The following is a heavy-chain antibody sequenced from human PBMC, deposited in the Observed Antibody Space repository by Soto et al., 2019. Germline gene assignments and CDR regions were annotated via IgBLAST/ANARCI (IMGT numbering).Heavy chain of an antibody. CDR2: IIPIFGTA. V-gene: IGHV1-69*01. D-gene: IGHD1-26*01. CDR3: ARDLRYSGSYAING. J-gene: IGHJ4*02. CDR1: GGTFSSYA. Sequence: QVQLVQSGAEVKKPGSSVKVSCKASGGTFSSYAISWVRQAPGQGLEWMGGIIPIFGTANYAQKFQGRVTITADESTSTAYMELSSLISEDTAVYYCARDLRYSGSYAINGWGQGTLVTVSS.